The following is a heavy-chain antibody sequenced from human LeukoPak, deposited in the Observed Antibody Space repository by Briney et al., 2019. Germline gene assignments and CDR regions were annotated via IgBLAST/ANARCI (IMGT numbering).Heavy chain of an antibody. CDR3: ARVTYYFDSSGYYYEGNYDAFDI. Sequence: SETLSLTCTVSGGSISAYYWSWIRQPPGKGLEWIGYIYYSGSTSYNPSLKSRVTISVDTSNNQFSLKLSSVTAADTAVYYCARVTYYFDSSGYYYEGNYDAFDIWGQGTMVTVSS. CDR2: IYYSGST. V-gene: IGHV4-59*01. D-gene: IGHD3-22*01. CDR1: GGSISAYY. J-gene: IGHJ3*02.